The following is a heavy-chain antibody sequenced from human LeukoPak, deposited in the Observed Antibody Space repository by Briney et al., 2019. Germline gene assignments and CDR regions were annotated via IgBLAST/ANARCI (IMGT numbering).Heavy chain of an antibody. J-gene: IGHJ2*01. Sequence: SETLSLTCAVSGGSISSGGYSWSWIRQPPGKGLEWIGYISHSGSTYYNPSLKSRVTISVDRSKNQFSLKLTSVTAADAAVYYCARYSSTWPYWYFDLWGRGTLVTVSS. CDR3: ARYSSTWPYWYFDL. V-gene: IGHV4-30-2*01. D-gene: IGHD6-13*01. CDR1: GGSISSGGYS. CDR2: ISHSGST.